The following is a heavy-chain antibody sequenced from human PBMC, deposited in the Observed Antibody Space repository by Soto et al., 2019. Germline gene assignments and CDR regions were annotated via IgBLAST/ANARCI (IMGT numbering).Heavy chain of an antibody. D-gene: IGHD3-10*01. Sequence: SETLSLTCTVSGGSISTSGYFWGWIRQPPGKGLEWIGTIYYSGSTYYNPSLKSRVTISVDTSKNQFSLKLSSVTAADTAVYYCARLLPMVYGMDVWGQGTTVTVS. CDR1: GGSISTSGYF. J-gene: IGHJ6*02. CDR2: IYYSGST. V-gene: IGHV4-39*01. CDR3: ARLLPMVYGMDV.